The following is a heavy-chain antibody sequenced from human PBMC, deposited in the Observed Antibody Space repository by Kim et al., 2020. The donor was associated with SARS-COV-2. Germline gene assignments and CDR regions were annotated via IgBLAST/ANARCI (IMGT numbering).Heavy chain of an antibody. V-gene: IGHV3-23*01. J-gene: IGHJ6*02. D-gene: IGHD3-22*01. CDR1: GFTFSSYA. CDR3: AKDSPYYYDSSGYYPPPGDV. CDR2: ISGSGGST. Sequence: GGSLRLSCAASGFTFSSYAMSWVRQAPGKGLEWVSAISGSGGSTYYADSVKGRFTISRDNSKNTLYLQMNSLRAEDTAVYYCAKDSPYYYDSSGYYPPPGDVWGQGTTVTVSS.